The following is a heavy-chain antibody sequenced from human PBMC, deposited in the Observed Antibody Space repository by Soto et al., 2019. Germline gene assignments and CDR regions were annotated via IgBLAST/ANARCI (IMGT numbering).Heavy chain of an antibody. CDR3: ARGLRGISFYAMDV. Sequence: GGSLRLSCAASGFTFKNYWRYWVRQAPQKGLEWVAVIRIDGSNRYFADSVEGRFTISRDNSKNTLYLEVNSLRAEDTAVYFCARGLRGISFYAMDVWGQGTAVTVSS. J-gene: IGHJ6*02. CDR2: IRIDGSNR. V-gene: IGHV3-33*08. CDR1: GFTFKNYW. D-gene: IGHD3-3*02.